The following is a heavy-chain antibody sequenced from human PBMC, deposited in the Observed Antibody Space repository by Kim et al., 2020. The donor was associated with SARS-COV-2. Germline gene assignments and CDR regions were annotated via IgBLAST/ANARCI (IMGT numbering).Heavy chain of an antibody. CDR3: ARAVVVGGVDY. Sequence: TYHNPSLKSRVTISVDTSKNQFSLKLSSVTAADTAVYYCARAVVVGGVDYWGQGTLVTVSS. CDR2: T. J-gene: IGHJ4*02. V-gene: IGHV4-39*07. D-gene: IGHD2-15*01.